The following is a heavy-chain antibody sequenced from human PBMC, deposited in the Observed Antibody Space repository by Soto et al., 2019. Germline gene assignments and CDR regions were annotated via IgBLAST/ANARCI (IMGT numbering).Heavy chain of an antibody. J-gene: IGHJ6*03. CDR2: MNPNSGNT. Sequence: GASVKVSCKASGYTFTSYDINWVRQATGQGLEWMGWMNPNSGNTGYAQKFQSRVTMTRNTSISTAYMELSSLRSEDTAVYYCARGPSYGDYGYYYYYMDVWGKGTTVTVSS. D-gene: IGHD4-17*01. CDR3: ARGPSYGDYGYYYYYMDV. V-gene: IGHV1-8*01. CDR1: GYTFTSYD.